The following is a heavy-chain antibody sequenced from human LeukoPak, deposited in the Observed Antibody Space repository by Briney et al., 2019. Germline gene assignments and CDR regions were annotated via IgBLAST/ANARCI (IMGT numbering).Heavy chain of an antibody. Sequence: GRSLTLSCAASGVTFSIYGMHWVRQAPGKGLEWVAVISEDGKNKYYADSVKGRITISRDNSRNTVHLQTNSLRGVYMGECEWSKARVSTACGTLGHWGQGTLVTVSS. CDR3: SKARVSTACGTLGH. CDR1: GVTFSIYG. CDR2: ISEDGKNK. D-gene: IGHD6-13*01. J-gene: IGHJ4*02. V-gene: IGHV3-30*18.